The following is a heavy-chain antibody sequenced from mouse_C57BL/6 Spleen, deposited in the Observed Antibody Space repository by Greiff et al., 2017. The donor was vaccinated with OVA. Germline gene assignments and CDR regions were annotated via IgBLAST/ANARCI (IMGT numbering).Heavy chain of an antibody. J-gene: IGHJ4*01. CDR2: INPSNGGT. V-gene: IGHV1-53*01. CDR1: GYTFTSYW. CDR3: ARWGQLRAPDAMDY. D-gene: IGHD3-2*02. Sequence: VQLQQPGTELVKPGASVKLSCKASGYTFTSYWLHWVKQRPGPGLEWICNINPSNGGTSYHEKFKSQATLTVDKSSSTAYMQLRSRTSEDSAVDYCARWGQLRAPDAMDYWGQGTSVTVSS.